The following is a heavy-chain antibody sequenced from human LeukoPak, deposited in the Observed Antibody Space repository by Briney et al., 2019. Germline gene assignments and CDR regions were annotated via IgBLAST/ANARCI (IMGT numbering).Heavy chain of an antibody. J-gene: IGHJ4*02. Sequence: ASVKVSCKASGGTFSSYAISRVRQAPGQGLEWMGWISAYNGNTNYAQKLQGRVTMTTDTSTSTAYMELRSLRSDDTAVYYCARDMTYYYGSGSHYWGQGTLVTVSS. CDR1: GGTFSSYA. CDR3: ARDMTYYYGSGSHY. D-gene: IGHD3-10*01. CDR2: ISAYNGNT. V-gene: IGHV1-18*01.